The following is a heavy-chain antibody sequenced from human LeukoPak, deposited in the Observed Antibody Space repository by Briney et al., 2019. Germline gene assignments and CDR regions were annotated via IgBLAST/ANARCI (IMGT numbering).Heavy chain of an antibody. CDR2: ISDSGTT. V-gene: IGHV4-59*01. J-gene: IGHJ4*02. D-gene: IGHD2-2*01. CDR3: ARYCSSTSCSGPYHFDC. CDR1: GGSIRGYY. Sequence: SETLSLTCSVSGGSIRGYYWSWLRQPPGKGLEWIGYISDSGTTNYNPPLNSRVTISVDTSKNQFSLKLSSVTAADTAVYYCARYCSSTSCSGPYHFDCWGQGTLVTVSS.